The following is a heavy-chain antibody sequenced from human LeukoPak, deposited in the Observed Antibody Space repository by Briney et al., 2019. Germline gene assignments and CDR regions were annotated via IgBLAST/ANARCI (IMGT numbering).Heavy chain of an antibody. J-gene: IGHJ4*02. CDR2: IYPKTGGT. Sequence: ASVRVSCKTSGYTFNDYYVHGVRPAPGQGLERVGWIYPKTGGTDYAQNFQGRASLTSDTSVRTEYMELRGLRSDGTALYDCTREHRWAPHYWGQGTLVTVSS. CDR1: GYTFNDYY. V-gene: IGHV1-2*02. CDR3: TREHRWAPHY. D-gene: IGHD1-26*01.